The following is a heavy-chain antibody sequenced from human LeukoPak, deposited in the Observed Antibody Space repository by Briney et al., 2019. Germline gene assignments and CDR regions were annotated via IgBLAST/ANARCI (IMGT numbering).Heavy chain of an antibody. CDR3: ARHDFYSNYPHNWFDP. J-gene: IGHJ5*02. CDR2: FYHSGST. CDR1: GYSISSGYF. V-gene: IGHV4-38-2*01. Sequence: SETLSLTCAVSGYSISSGYFWGWIRQPPGKGLEWIGSFYHSGSTHYNPSLRSRVTISVDTSKNQFSLNLSSVTAADTAVYCCARHDFYSNYPHNWFDPWGQGTLVTISS. D-gene: IGHD4-11*01.